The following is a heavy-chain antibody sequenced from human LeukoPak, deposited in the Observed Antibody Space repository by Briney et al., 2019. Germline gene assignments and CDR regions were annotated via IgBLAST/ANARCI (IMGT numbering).Heavy chain of an antibody. D-gene: IGHD3-9*01. J-gene: IGHJ6*02. CDR1: GGSFSGYY. CDR2: INHSGST. CDR3: ARDLRYYDILTGYHATGMDV. Sequence: SETLSLTCAVYGGSFSGYYWSWIRQPPGKGLEWIGEINHSGSTNYNPSLKSRVTISVDTSKNQFSLRLSSVTAADTAVYYCARDLRYYDILTGYHATGMDVWGQGTTVTVSS. V-gene: IGHV4-34*01.